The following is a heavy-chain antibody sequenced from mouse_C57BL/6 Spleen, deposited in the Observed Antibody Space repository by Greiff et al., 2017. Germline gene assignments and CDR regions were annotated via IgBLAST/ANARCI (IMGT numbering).Heavy chain of an antibody. J-gene: IGHJ4*01. CDR2: IDPNSGGT. CDR3: ARPNYYGSGDYYAMDY. V-gene: IGHV1-72*01. D-gene: IGHD1-1*01. Sequence: QVHVKQPGAELVKPGASVKLSCKASGYTFTSYWMHWVKQRPGRGLEWIGRIDPNSGGTKYNEKFKSKATLTVDKPSSTAYMQLSSLTSEDSAVYYCARPNYYGSGDYYAMDYWGQGTSVTVSS. CDR1: GYTFTSYW.